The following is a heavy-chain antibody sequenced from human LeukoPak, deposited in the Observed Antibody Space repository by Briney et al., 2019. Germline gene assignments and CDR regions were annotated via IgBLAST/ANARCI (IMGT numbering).Heavy chain of an antibody. CDR2: IIPVFGTA. V-gene: IGHV1-69*06. D-gene: IGHD6-13*01. CDR3: AREISGPLAAAGGYYYYYMDV. J-gene: IGHJ6*03. Sequence: ASVKVSCKASGGTFSNYAISWVRQAPGQGREWMGGIIPVFGTANYAQKFQGRVTITADKSTSTVYMELSSLRAEDTAVYYCAREISGPLAAAGGYYYYYMDVWGEGTTVTISS. CDR1: GGTFSNYA.